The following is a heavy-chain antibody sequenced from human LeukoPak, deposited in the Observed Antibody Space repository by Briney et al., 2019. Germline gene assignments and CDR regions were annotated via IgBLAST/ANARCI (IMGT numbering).Heavy chain of an antibody. CDR3: ARGSIDLPWVL. Sequence: GASVKVSCKASGYTFTSYDINWGRQATGQGLEWMGWMKHNSGNIGYAQKFQGRVTMTRNTSISTAYMELGSLRSEDTAVYYCARGSIDLPWVLWGQGTLVTVSS. CDR2: MKHNSGNI. V-gene: IGHV1-8*01. D-gene: IGHD3-3*02. J-gene: IGHJ4*02. CDR1: GYTFTSYD.